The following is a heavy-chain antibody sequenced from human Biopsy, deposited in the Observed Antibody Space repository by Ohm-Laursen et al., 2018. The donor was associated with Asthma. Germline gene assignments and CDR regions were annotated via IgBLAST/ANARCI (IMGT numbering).Heavy chain of an antibody. Sequence: SLRLSCAASGFTVSRDHMFWVRQAPGKGLEWVSVIYSGGTSHTADSVRGRFTISRDYSKNTLYLQMHSLRAEDTAVYYCARGDSSNWSHYYFDYWGQGTLVTISS. CDR2: IYSGGTS. J-gene: IGHJ4*02. D-gene: IGHD3-22*01. CDR1: GFTVSRDH. V-gene: IGHV3-53*01. CDR3: ARGDSSNWSHYYFDY.